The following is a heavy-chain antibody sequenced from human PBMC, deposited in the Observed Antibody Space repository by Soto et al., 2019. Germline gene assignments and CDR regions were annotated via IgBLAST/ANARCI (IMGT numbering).Heavy chain of an antibody. J-gene: IGHJ4*02. V-gene: IGHV1-18*04. Sequence: GASVKVSCKASGYTFTSDGITWVRQAPGQGLEWMGWITVNSGNTHYAQKLQGRVTMTTDTSTTTAYMELWSLRSDDTAVYYCARASIYGTYYYFDHWGKGTPVTVS. CDR3: ARASIYGTYYYFDH. CDR1: GYTFTSDG. D-gene: IGHD1-26*01. CDR2: ITVNSGNT.